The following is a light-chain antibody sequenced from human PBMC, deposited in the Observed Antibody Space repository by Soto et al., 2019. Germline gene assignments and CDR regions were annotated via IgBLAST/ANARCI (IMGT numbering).Light chain of an antibody. CDR2: ETN. CDR1: SSNIGNNF. Sequence: QSVLTQPPSVSAAPGQKVTISCSGSSSNIGNNFVSWYQQLPGTAPKLLIYETNKRPSGIPDRFSGSKSGTSATLGITGLQTGDEADYYCGTWDSSLSAGGVVFGGGTKLTVL. CDR3: GTWDSSLSAGGVV. J-gene: IGLJ2*01. V-gene: IGLV1-51*01.